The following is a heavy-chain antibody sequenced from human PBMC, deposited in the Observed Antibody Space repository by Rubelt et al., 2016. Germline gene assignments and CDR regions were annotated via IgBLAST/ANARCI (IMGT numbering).Heavy chain of an antibody. CDR3: ARTTGSNWF. V-gene: IGHV4-39*07. Sequence: QLQLQESGPGLVKPSETLSLTCTVSGGSISSSSYYWAWIRQPPGKGLEWIGSVYYSGSTYYNPSLKSRVTISVDTSKNQCSLRLRSVTAADPAVYYCARTTGSNWFWGQGTLVTVSS. D-gene: IGHD1-26*01. CDR2: VYYSGST. J-gene: IGHJ4*02. CDR1: GGSISSSSYY.